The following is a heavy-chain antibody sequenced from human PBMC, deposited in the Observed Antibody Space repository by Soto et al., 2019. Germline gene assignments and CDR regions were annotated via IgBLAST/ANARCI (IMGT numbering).Heavy chain of an antibody. CDR2: IYHSGST. CDR1: SGSIDNVYW. J-gene: IGHJ5*02. CDR3: ARVPDR. V-gene: IGHV4-30-2*01. Sequence: SETLSLTCAVSSGSIDNVYWWSWIRQPPGKGLEWIGYIYHSGSTYYNPSLKSRVTISVDRSKNQFSLKLSSVTAADTAVYYCARVPDRWGQGTLVTVSS. D-gene: IGHD2-2*01.